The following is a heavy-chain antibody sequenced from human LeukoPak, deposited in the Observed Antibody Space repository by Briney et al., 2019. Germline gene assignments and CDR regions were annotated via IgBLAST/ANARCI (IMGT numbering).Heavy chain of an antibody. Sequence: GGSLRLSCAASGFTVSSNYMSWVRQAPGKGLEWVSVNYSGGSTYYADSVKGRFTISRDNSKNTLYLQMNSLRAEDTAVYYCARDGDDYGDSLDIWGQGTMVTVSS. V-gene: IGHV3-53*01. CDR1: GFTVSSNY. J-gene: IGHJ3*02. CDR3: ARDGDDYGDSLDI. CDR2: NYSGGST. D-gene: IGHD4-17*01.